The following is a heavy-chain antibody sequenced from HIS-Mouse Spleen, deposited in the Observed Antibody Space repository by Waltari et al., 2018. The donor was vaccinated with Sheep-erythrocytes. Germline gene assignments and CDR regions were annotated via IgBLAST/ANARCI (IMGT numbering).Heavy chain of an antibody. CDR1: GYTFTSYD. CDR3: ARAGGYSGYDDAFDI. V-gene: IGHV1-8*01. J-gene: IGHJ3*02. Sequence: QVQLVQSGAEVKKPGASVKVSCKASGYTFTSYDINWVRQANGQGLEWMGWMNPNSGNPRSATKFHGRVTMTRSTSISTAYMELSSLRSEDTAVYYCARAGGYSGYDDAFDIWGQGTMVTVSS. D-gene: IGHD5-12*01. CDR2: MNPNSGNP.